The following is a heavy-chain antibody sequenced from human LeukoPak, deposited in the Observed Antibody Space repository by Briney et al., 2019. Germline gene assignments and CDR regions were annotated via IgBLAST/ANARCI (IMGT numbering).Heavy chain of an antibody. J-gene: IGHJ5*02. Sequence: SETLSLTCTVSGGSISSGGYYWSWIRQPPGKGLEWIGYIYHSGSTYYNPSLKSRVTISVDRSKNQFSLKLSSVTAADTAVYYCARDYGSTSYVDSWGQGTLVTVSS. D-gene: IGHD2-2*01. CDR3: ARDYGSTSYVDS. CDR1: GGSISSGGYY. V-gene: IGHV4-30-2*01. CDR2: IYHSGST.